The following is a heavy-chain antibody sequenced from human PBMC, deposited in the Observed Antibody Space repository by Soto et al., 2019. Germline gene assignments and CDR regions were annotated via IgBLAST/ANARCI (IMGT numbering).Heavy chain of an antibody. CDR3: IQSRCGGDCLQSYASYYYYGMDV. CDR1: AFSLSTGGVG. Sequence: QITLKESGPTLVKPTQTLTLTCTFSAFSLSTGGVGVGWIRQPPGKALEWLALIYWDDDKRYSPSLRSRLTITKDTSKTQVVLTMTNMDPVDTATYYCIQSRCGGDCLQSYASYYYYGMDVWGQWTTVTVSS. J-gene: IGHJ6*02. V-gene: IGHV2-5*02. D-gene: IGHD2-21*02. CDR2: IYWDDDK.